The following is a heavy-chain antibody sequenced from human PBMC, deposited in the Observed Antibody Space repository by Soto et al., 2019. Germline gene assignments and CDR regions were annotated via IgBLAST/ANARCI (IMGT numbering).Heavy chain of an antibody. CDR2: IYPSDSDT. CDR1: GYNFAGYW. Sequence: GESLKISCKGSGYNFAGYWIAWVRQMPGKGLELMGIIYPSDSDTRYRPSFQGQVTISADKSISSAYLQWSSLRASDTAMYYCARGGVSTRTFDYWGQGTMVTVSS. J-gene: IGHJ4*02. V-gene: IGHV5-51*01. CDR3: ARGGVSTRTFDY. D-gene: IGHD3-3*01.